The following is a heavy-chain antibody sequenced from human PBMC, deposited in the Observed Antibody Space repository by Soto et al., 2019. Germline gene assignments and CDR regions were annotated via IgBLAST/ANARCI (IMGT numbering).Heavy chain of an antibody. CDR1: GGSISSGDYY. CDR2: IYYSGST. J-gene: IGHJ6*02. CDR3: ARDVPPGRGSPNFYYYGMDV. Sequence: QVQLQESGPGLVKPSQTLSLTCTVSGGSISSGDYYWSWIRQHPGKGLDWIGYIYYSGSTYYNPSHNTRVTISVDTSKNQFSMKLSSVTAADTAVYYCARDVPPGRGSPNFYYYGMDVWGQGATVTVSS. D-gene: IGHD3-10*01. V-gene: IGHV4-31*03.